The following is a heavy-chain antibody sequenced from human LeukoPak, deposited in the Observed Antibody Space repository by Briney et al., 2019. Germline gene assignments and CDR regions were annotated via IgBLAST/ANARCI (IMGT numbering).Heavy chain of an antibody. CDR2: ISGDGRDA. CDR3: AKDWARYRIEGLFDY. V-gene: IGHV3-43*02. Sequence: GGSLRLSCAASGFTFGDYAVHWVRQAPGKGLEWVSLISGDGRDAYYADSVNGRFTISRDNSKNSLYLQMNGLRSEDTAFYYCAKDWARYRIEGLFDYWGQGALVTVSS. J-gene: IGHJ4*02. CDR1: GFTFGDYA. D-gene: IGHD5-18*01.